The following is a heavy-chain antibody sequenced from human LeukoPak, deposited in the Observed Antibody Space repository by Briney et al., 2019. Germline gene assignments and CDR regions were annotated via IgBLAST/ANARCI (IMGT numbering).Heavy chain of an antibody. CDR2: VSPYNGDT. D-gene: IGHD4-17*01. Sequence: AASVKVSCKASGYTSISYAMHWVRQAPGQRLEWMGWVSPYNGDTKYAQNHQGRVTMTTDTSTTTAHMELRSLTSDDTAVYYCAKAWDYGDRGEIDYWGQGTLVTVSS. CDR3: AKAWDYGDRGEIDY. CDR1: GYTSISYA. J-gene: IGHJ4*02. V-gene: IGHV1-18*01.